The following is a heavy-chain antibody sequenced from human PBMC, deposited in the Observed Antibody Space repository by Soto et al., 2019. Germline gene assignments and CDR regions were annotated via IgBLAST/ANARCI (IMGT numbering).Heavy chain of an antibody. CDR2: VKSKTDGGTT. J-gene: IGHJ4*01. CDR1: GFTFSNAW. D-gene: IGHD3-22*01. CDR3: TTDSYITSIIVRFDY. Sequence: ESGGGLVKPGGSLRLSCAASGFTFSNAWINWVRQTPGKGLEWVGRVKSKTDGGTTDFAAPVKGRFAISRDDSKNMVYLEINSLKTEDTAIYYCTTDSYITSIIVRFDYWGHGTLVTVSS. V-gene: IGHV3-15*07.